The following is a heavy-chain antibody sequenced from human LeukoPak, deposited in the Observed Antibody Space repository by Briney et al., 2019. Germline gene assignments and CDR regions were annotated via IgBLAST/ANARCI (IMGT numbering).Heavy chain of an antibody. CDR2: INHSGST. J-gene: IGHJ4*02. CDR3: ARVRTYYDYVWGSYRLYYFDY. CDR1: GGSFSGYY. Sequence: SETLSLTCAVYGGSFSGYYWSWIRQPPGKGLEWIGEINHSGSTNYNPSLKSRVTISVDTSKNQFSLKLSSVTAADTAVYYCARVRTYYDYVWGSYRLYYFDYWGQGTLVTVSS. V-gene: IGHV4-34*01. D-gene: IGHD3-16*02.